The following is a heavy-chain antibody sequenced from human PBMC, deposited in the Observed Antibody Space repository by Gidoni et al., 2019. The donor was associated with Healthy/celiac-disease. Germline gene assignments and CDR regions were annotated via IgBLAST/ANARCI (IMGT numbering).Heavy chain of an antibody. CDR2: IRSKAYGGTT. V-gene: IGHV3-49*03. CDR3: TRDNYDYGDETFDY. Sequence: EVQLVESGGGLVQPGRSLRLSCTASGFTFGDYAMSWFRQAPGKGLEWVGFIRSKAYGGTTEYAASVKGRFTISRDDSKSIAYLQMNSLKTEDTAVYYCTRDNYDYGDETFDYWGQGTLVTVSS. J-gene: IGHJ4*02. D-gene: IGHD4-17*01. CDR1: GFTFGDYA.